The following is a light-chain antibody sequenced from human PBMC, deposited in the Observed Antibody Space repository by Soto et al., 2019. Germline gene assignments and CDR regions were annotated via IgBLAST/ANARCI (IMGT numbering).Light chain of an antibody. CDR3: QQSYSTLLG. CDR2: AAS. CDR1: QSISSY. J-gene: IGKJ4*01. V-gene: IGKV1-39*01. Sequence: DIQMTQSPSSLSASVGDRVTITCRASQSISSYLNWYQQKPGKAPKLLIYAASSLQSGVPSRFSGSGSGTDFTPTISSLQPEDFATYYCQQSYSTLLGFGGGTKVDIK.